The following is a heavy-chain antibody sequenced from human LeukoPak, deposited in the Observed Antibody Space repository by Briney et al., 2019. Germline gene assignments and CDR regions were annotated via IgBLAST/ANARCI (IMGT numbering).Heavy chain of an antibody. CDR1: GFTFSSYW. CDR3: AAGDQMDH. J-gene: IGHJ4*02. Sequence: GGSLRLSCAGSGFTFSSYWMSWVRQAPGKGLEWVANIKGDGSEKYHVDSVKGRFTISRDNAQKSLYVQMNSLRAEDTAVYYCAAGDQMDHWGQGTLVSVSS. CDR2: IKGDGSEK. V-gene: IGHV3-7*01. D-gene: IGHD2-2*01.